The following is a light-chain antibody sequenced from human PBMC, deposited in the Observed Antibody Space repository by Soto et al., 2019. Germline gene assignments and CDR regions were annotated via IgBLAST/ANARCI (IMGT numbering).Light chain of an antibody. J-gene: IGKJ2*01. Sequence: EIVLTQSPATLSLSPGERATLSCRASQSVSSYLAWYQQKPGQAPRLLIYDASNRATGIAARFSGSGYRTDFPLTISSLQPEDFAVYSCQQRSNWPPYTFGQGTKLEIK. CDR1: QSVSSY. V-gene: IGKV3-11*01. CDR2: DAS. CDR3: QQRSNWPPYT.